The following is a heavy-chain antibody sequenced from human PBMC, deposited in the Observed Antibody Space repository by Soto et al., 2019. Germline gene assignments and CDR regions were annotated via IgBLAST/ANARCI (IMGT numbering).Heavy chain of an antibody. CDR1: GFTFSSYG. D-gene: IGHD3-22*01. Sequence: QVQVVESGGGVVQPGRSLRLSCAAPGFTFSSYGMHWVRQAPGKGLEWVTVISYDGSNKYYADSVKGQFTISRDNSKNTLYLQMDSLRAEDTAVYYCAKDTYYHDSSGYYVFDYWGQGTLVTVSS. J-gene: IGHJ4*02. CDR3: AKDTYYHDSSGYYVFDY. V-gene: IGHV3-30*18. CDR2: ISYDGSNK.